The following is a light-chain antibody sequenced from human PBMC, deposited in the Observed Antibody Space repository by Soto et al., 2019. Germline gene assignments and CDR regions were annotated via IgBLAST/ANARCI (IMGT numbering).Light chain of an antibody. CDR1: QSISSW. CDR3: QQYNSYSKT. Sequence: DIQMTQSPSTLSASVGDRLTITCRASQSISSWLAWYQQKPGKAPKLLIFDASSLESGVPSRFSGSGPGTEFTLTISSLQPDDFATYYCQQYNSYSKTFGQGTKVDIK. V-gene: IGKV1-5*01. J-gene: IGKJ1*01. CDR2: DAS.